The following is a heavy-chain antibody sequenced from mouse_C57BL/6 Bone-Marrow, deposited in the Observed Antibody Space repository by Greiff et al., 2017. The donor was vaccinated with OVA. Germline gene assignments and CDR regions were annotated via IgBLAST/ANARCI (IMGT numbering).Heavy chain of an antibody. CDR1: GYTFTDYY. CDR2: IYPGSGNT. CDR3: ARSYYGSSYDYFDY. J-gene: IGHJ2*01. Sequence: QVQLQQSGAELVRPGASVKLSCKASGYTFTDYYINWVKQRPGQGLEWIARIYPGSGNTYYNEKFKGKATLTAEKSSSTAYMQLSSLTSEDSAVYFCARSYYGSSYDYFDYWGQGTTLTVSS. D-gene: IGHD1-1*01. V-gene: IGHV1-76*01.